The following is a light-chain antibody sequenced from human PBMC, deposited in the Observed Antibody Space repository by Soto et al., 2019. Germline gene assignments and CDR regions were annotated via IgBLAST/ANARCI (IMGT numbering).Light chain of an antibody. V-gene: IGLV2-14*01. CDR1: SSDVGGYDY. CDR2: EVN. Sequence: QSALTQPASVSGSPGQSITISCTGTSSDVGGYDYVSWFQQHPGKVPRLIIFEVNNRPSGVSDRFSGSKSGDTASLTISGLQTEDEADYYCSSYTGTFAWVFGGGTKLTVL. J-gene: IGLJ3*02. CDR3: SSYTGTFAWV.